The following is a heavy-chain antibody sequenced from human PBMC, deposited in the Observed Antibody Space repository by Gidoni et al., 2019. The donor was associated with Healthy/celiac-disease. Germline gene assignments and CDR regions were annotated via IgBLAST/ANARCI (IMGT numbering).Heavy chain of an antibody. V-gene: IGHV1-2*02. CDR3: ARDFITMVRGVIITLDAFDI. Sequence: QVQLVQSGAEVKRHGASVQVCCKASGYTFTGYYMRWVRQAPGQGLEWMGWINPNSGGTNYAQKFQGRVTMTRDTSISTAYMELSRLRSDDTAVYYCARDFITMVRGVIITLDAFDIWGQGTMVTVSS. J-gene: IGHJ3*02. CDR1: GYTFTGYY. D-gene: IGHD3-10*01. CDR2: INPNSGGT.